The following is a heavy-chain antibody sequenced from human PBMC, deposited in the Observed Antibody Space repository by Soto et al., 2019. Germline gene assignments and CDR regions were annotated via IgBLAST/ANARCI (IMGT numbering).Heavy chain of an antibody. V-gene: IGHV5-51*01. CDR1: GYSFTDYC. Sequence: GQSLKVSCKASGYSFTDYCIGWVRQMPGKGLEWMGIIYPGDSDTKYSPSFQGQVTMSADKSISTAYLQWNSLKASDTAMYYSARDGISSSSSFDYWGQGTLVTVSS. CDR3: ARDGISSSSSFDY. CDR2: IYPGDSDT. D-gene: IGHD6-6*01. J-gene: IGHJ4*02.